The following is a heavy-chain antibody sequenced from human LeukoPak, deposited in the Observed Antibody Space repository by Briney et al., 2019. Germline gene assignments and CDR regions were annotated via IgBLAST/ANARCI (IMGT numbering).Heavy chain of an antibody. CDR3: AKESVANNYYFDY. Sequence: PGGSLRLSCAASGFTFNNYVMHWGRQAPGKGLEWVSSINWNSRRIDYADSVKGRFTISRDNAKNSLYLQMNSLRAEDTALYFCAKESVANNYYFDYWGQGTLVTVSS. CDR1: GFTFNNYV. J-gene: IGHJ4*02. D-gene: IGHD6-19*01. V-gene: IGHV3-9*01. CDR2: INWNSRRI.